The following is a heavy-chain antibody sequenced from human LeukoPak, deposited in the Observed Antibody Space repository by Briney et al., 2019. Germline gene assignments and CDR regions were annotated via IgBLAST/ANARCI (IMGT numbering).Heavy chain of an antibody. D-gene: IGHD6-13*01. CDR3: ARTRPEGYSSSWFSPDY. Sequence: SQTLSLTCTVSGGSISSGGYSWSWIRQHPGKGLEWIGYIYYSGSTYYNPSLKSRVTISVDTSKNQFSLKLSSVTAADTAVYYCARTRPEGYSSSWFSPDYWGQGTLVTVSS. J-gene: IGHJ4*02. V-gene: IGHV4-31*03. CDR2: IYYSGST. CDR1: GGSISSGGYS.